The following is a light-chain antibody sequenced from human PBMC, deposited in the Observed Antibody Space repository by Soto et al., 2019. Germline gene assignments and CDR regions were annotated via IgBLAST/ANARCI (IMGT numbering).Light chain of an antibody. V-gene: IGLV4-69*01. CDR2: LNSDGSH. Sequence: QSVLTQSPSASASLGASVKLTCTLSSGHSSYALAWHQQQPEKGPRYLMKLNSDGSHSKGDGIPDRFSGSSSGAERYLTISSLQSEDEADYYCQTWGAGILVFGGGTKVTVL. CDR1: SGHSSYA. J-gene: IGLJ2*01. CDR3: QTWGAGILV.